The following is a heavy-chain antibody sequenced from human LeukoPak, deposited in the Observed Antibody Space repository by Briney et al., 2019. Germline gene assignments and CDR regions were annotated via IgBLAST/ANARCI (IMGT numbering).Heavy chain of an antibody. J-gene: IGHJ5*02. V-gene: IGHV5-51*01. Sequence: GESLKIFCKGSGYSFTNYWIGWVRQLPGKGLEWMGIIYPGDSDTRYSPSFEGQVTMSADKSISTAYLQWSSLEASDTAMYYCARLTYTPSGFDPWGQGTLVTVSS. D-gene: IGHD5-18*01. CDR3: ARLTYTPSGFDP. CDR2: IYPGDSDT. CDR1: GYSFTNYW.